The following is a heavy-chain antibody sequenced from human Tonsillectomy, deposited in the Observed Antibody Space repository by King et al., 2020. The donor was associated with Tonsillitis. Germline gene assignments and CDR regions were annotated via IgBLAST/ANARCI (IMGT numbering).Heavy chain of an antibody. J-gene: IGHJ6*02. CDR2: IIPVFGTA. Sequence: VQLVQSGAEVKKPGSSVKVSCKASGGTFSSYGISWVRQAPGQGLEWMGGIIPVFGTANYAQKFQDRVTITADESTTTSYMELSSLRSEDTAVFYCASARRVFDYEGDGYYYGMDVWGQGTTVTVSS. CDR3: ASARRVFDYEGDGYYYGMDV. V-gene: IGHV1-69*01. CDR1: GGTFSSYG. D-gene: IGHD3-22*01.